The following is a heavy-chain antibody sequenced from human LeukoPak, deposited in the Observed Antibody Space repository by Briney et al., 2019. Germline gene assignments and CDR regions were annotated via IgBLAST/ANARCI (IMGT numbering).Heavy chain of an antibody. Sequence: GASVKVSCKASGYTFTGYYMHWVRQAPGQGLEWMGWISPDSGATNYAQNFQGRVTMTRDTSISTAYMELSSLRSDGTAVYFCAREGYSTSSGPLDYWGQGTLVTVSS. J-gene: IGHJ4*02. V-gene: IGHV1-2*02. CDR1: GYTFTGYY. D-gene: IGHD6-6*01. CDR2: ISPDSGAT. CDR3: AREGYSTSSGPLDY.